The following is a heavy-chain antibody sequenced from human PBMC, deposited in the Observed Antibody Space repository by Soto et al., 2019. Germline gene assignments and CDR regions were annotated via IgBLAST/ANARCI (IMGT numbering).Heavy chain of an antibody. V-gene: IGHV3-23*01. J-gene: IGHJ4*02. CDR1: GFTFSSYA. D-gene: IGHD3-3*01. Sequence: GGSLRLSCAASGFTFSSYAMSWVRQAPGKGLEWVSAISGSGGSTYYADSVKGRFTISRDNSKNTLYLQMNSLRAEDTAVYYCAKDVSAGLRCLEWLLSHGYWRQGTLVTVSS. CDR2: ISGSGGST. CDR3: AKDVSAGLRCLEWLLSHGY.